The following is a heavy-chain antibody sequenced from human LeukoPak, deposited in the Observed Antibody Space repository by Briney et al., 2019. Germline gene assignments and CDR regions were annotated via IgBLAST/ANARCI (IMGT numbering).Heavy chain of an antibody. V-gene: IGHV4-59*08. CDR3: ARRGDTAMVIDY. CDR2: IYYSGTT. D-gene: IGHD5-18*01. J-gene: IGHJ4*02. Sequence: KTSETLSLTCTVSGGSISGYFWSWIRQPPGKGLEWIGYIYYSGTTNYNPSLKSRVTISVDTSKNQFSLKLSSVTAADTAVYYCARRGDTAMVIDYWGQGTLVTVSS. CDR1: GGSISGYF.